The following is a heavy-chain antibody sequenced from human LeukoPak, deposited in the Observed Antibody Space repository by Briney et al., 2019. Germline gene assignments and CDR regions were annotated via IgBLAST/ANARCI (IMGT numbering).Heavy chain of an antibody. CDR3: ARDLSFYDSGSYFFDY. V-gene: IGHV1-2*02. J-gene: IGHJ4*02. D-gene: IGHD3-10*01. Sequence: ASVKVSCKASGGTFTGYYIHWVRQAPGQGLEWMGWINPKSGGTNYAQKFQGRVTMTRDTSINTAYMELSRLTSDDTAVYYCARDLSFYDSGSYFFDYWGQGTLVTVSS. CDR2: INPKSGGT. CDR1: GGTFTGYY.